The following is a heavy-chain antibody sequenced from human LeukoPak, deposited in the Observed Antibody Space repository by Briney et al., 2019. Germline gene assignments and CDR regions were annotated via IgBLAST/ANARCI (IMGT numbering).Heavy chain of an antibody. V-gene: IGHV1-8*01. Sequence: GASVKVSCKASGYSFTSYDINWVRQATGQGLEWLGWMNPNSGYTGYAQKFQGRVTMTRDTSISTAYMELSSLRSEDTAVYYCARVVGAIDYWGQGILVTVSS. CDR3: ARVVGAIDY. CDR1: GYSFTSYD. CDR2: MNPNSGYT. D-gene: IGHD1-26*01. J-gene: IGHJ4*02.